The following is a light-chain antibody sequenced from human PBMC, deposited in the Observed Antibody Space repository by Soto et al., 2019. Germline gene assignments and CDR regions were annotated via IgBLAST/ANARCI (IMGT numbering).Light chain of an antibody. CDR1: RCNIGEHT. J-gene: IGLJ3*02. V-gene: IGLV1-44*01. CDR3: LAWDDSRKAWV. Sequence: QSVLTQPPSASGTPGQRVTFSCSGSRCNIGEHTVNWFQQLPGAAPRLLIYDNSERPSGVPDRFSGSKSGTSGSLAISGLQSEDEADYYCLAWDDSRKAWVFGGGTQLTVL. CDR2: DNS.